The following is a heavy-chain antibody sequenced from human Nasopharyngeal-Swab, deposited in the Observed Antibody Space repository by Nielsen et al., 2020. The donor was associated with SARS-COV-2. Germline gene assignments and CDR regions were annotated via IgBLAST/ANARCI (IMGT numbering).Heavy chain of an antibody. D-gene: IGHD4-23*01. J-gene: IGHJ4*02. CDR3: TRDIGGRGAY. Sequence: GESLKISCVASGFTFSNYWMHWVRQVPGNGLVWVSRIATDGSTIDYADSVEGRFSISRDNARNTLYLQMHSLRAEDTAVYYCTRDIGGRGAYWGQGALVTVSS. CDR1: GFTFSNYW. CDR2: IATDGSTI. V-gene: IGHV3-74*01.